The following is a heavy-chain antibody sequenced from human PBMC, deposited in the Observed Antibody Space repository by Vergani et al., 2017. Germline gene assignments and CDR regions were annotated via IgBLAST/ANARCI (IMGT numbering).Heavy chain of an antibody. D-gene: IGHD3-10*01. Sequence: QVQLVQSGADVKTPGSSVTVSCKASVGTFSSYAISWVRQAPGQGLELMGGIIPVFGTANYAQKFQGRVTITADEPTSTAYMELSSLRAEDTAVYYCARDLGRGSGSYPFDPWGQGTLVTVSA. CDR3: ARDLGRGSGSYPFDP. CDR1: VGTFSSYA. CDR2: IIPVFGTA. V-gene: IGHV1-69*12. J-gene: IGHJ5*02.